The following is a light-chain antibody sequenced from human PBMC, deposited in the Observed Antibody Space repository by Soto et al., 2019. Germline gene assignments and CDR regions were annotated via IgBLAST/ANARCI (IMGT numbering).Light chain of an antibody. J-gene: IGKJ2*01. CDR3: QQRASWPYT. Sequence: EIVLTQSPDTLSLSPGEGATLSCRASHDVSVSLVWYRQRPGKSPRLLIHDASNRATGISARFSGSGSGTDFTLTIGSLEPEESALYYCQQRASWPYTSGQGTKVEIK. CDR2: DAS. V-gene: IGKV3-11*01. CDR1: HDVSVS.